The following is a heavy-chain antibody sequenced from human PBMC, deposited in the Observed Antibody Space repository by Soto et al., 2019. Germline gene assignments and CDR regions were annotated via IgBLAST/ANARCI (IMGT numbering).Heavy chain of an antibody. Sequence: SETLSLTCTVSGGSISSSNYYWGWIRQPPGKGLEWIGSIYYSGSTAYNSSLKSRVTMSVDTSKNQLSLRLSSVTAADTAVYYCASPTLGAFDIWGQGTMVTVSS. J-gene: IGHJ3*02. D-gene: IGHD3-16*01. CDR1: GGSISSSNYY. V-gene: IGHV4-39*01. CDR3: ASPTLGAFDI. CDR2: IYYSGST.